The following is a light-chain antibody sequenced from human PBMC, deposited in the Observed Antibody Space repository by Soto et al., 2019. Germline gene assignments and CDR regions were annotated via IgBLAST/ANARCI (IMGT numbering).Light chain of an antibody. CDR1: RSVNNNY. CDR3: QQYFSTPYT. Sequence: EIVLTQSPGTLSLSPGERATLSCRASRSVNNNYLAWYQQKPGQAPRLLIFGASSRATGIPDRFIGSGSGTDFTLTISSLQAEDVAVYYCQQYFSTPYTFGQGTKLEI. J-gene: IGKJ2*01. CDR2: GAS. V-gene: IGKV3-20*01.